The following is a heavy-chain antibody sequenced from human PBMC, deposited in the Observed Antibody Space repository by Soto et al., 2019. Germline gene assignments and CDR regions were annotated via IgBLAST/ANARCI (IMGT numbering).Heavy chain of an antibody. CDR2: ISYDGSNK. D-gene: IGHD2-2*01. V-gene: IGHV3-30*18. CDR1: GFTFSSYG. Sequence: GGSLRLSCAASGFTFSSYGMHWVRQAPGKGLEWVAVISYDGSNKYYADSVKGRFTISRDNSKNTLYLQMNSLRAEDTAVYYCAKDASVPAAPEPRGYFDYWGQGTLVTVSS. CDR3: AKDASVPAAPEPRGYFDY. J-gene: IGHJ4*02.